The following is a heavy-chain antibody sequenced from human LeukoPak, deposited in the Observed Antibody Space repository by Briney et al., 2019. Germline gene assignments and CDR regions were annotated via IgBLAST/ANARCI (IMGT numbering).Heavy chain of an antibody. Sequence: GASVKVSCKASGYTFTSYAMHWVRQAPGQRLEWMGWINAGNGNTKYSQKFQGRVTITRDTSASTAYMELSSLRSEDTAVYYCARTPYYGSGSYSTCYFDYWGQGTLVTVSS. CDR3: ARTPYYGSGSYSTCYFDY. CDR1: GYTFTSYA. D-gene: IGHD3-10*01. CDR2: INAGNGNT. V-gene: IGHV1-3*01. J-gene: IGHJ4*02.